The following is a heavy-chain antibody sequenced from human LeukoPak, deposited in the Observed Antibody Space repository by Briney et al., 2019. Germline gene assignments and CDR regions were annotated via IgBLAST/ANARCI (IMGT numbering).Heavy chain of an antibody. D-gene: IGHD6-19*01. V-gene: IGHV3-48*03. CDR2: ISSSGSTI. J-gene: IGHJ6*02. Sequence: PGGSLRLSCAASGFTFSSYEMNWVRQAPGKGLEWVSYISSSGSTIYYADSVRGRFTISRDNAKNSLYLQMNSLRAEDTAVYYCARDLVQQWLVNYGMDVWGQGTTVTVSS. CDR3: ARDLVQQWLVNYGMDV. CDR1: GFTFSSYE.